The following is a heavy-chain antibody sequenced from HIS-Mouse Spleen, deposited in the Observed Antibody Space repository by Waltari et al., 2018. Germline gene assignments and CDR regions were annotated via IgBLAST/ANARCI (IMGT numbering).Heavy chain of an antibody. Sequence: QVQLQQSGPGLVKPSQTLSIHCDIPGASVSSNSSAWNWLRQSPSRGLEWLGRTYYRSKWYNDYAVSVKSRITINPDTSKNQFSLQLNSVTPEDTAVYYCARGPHPDWYFDLWGRGTLVTVSS. CDR1: GASVSSNSSA. CDR2: TYYRSKWYN. J-gene: IGHJ2*01. CDR3: ARGPHPDWYFDL. V-gene: IGHV6-1*01.